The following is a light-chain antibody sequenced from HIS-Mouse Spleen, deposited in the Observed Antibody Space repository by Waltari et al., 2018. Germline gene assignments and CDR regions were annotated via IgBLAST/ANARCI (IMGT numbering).Light chain of an antibody. CDR2: VRS. CDR3: CSYAGSSTVV. Sequence: QSALPQPASVSGSPGQSIIISGTGTSSHVGCYNLFSWYQPHPGKAPKLMIYVRSKRPSGVSNRFAGSKSGNTASLTISGLQAEDEADYYCCSYAGSSTVVFGGGTKLTVL. J-gene: IGLJ2*01. CDR1: SSHVGCYNL. V-gene: IGLV2-23*01.